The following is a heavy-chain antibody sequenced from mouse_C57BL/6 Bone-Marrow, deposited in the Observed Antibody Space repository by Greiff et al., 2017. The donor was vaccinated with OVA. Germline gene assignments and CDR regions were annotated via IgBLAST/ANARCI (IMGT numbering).Heavy chain of an antibody. J-gene: IGHJ1*03. CDR2: IYPRSGNT. D-gene: IGHD2-3*01. CDR1: GYTFTSYG. Sequence: VQLQQSGAELARPGASVKLSCKASGYTFTSYGISWVKQRTGQGLEWIGEIYPRSGNTYYNEKFKGKATLTADKSSSTAYMELRSLTSEDSAVYFCARNDGYYWYVDVWGTGTTVTVSS. CDR3: ARNDGYYWYVDV. V-gene: IGHV1-81*01.